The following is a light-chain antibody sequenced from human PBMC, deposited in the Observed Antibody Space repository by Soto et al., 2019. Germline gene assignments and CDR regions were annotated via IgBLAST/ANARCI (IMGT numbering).Light chain of an antibody. CDR2: EVV. V-gene: IGLV2-8*01. Sequence: QSVLTQPPSASGSPGQSVTISCSGTKNDIGVYDFVSWYQHHPGKAPRLIIYEVVQRPSGDPDRFSGSKSGNTASLTVSGLQAADEADYFCKSYAGSNTYVFGSGTKLTVL. CDR3: KSYAGSNTYV. CDR1: KNDIGVYDF. J-gene: IGLJ1*01.